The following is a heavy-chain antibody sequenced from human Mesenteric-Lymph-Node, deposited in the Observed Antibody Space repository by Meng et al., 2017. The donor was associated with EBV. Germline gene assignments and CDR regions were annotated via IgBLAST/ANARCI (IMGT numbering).Heavy chain of an antibody. CDR3: AHRPGVGAIDFDY. D-gene: IGHD1-26*01. V-gene: IGHV2-5*02. CDR1: GFSPTTSGVG. Sequence: QVALKESGPTLVKPMQTLTLTLTLSGFSPTTSGVGVGWIRQPPGKALEWLALIYWDDDKRYSPSLKGRLTITKDTSKNQVVLTMTNIDPMDTATYFCAHRPGVGAIDFDYWGQGPWSPSPQ. J-gene: IGHJ4*02. CDR2: IYWDDDK.